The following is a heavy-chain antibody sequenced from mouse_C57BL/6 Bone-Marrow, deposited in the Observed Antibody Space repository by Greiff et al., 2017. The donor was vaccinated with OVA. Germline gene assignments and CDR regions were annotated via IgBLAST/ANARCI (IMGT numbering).Heavy chain of an antibody. Sequence: EVQLVESGGDLVKPGGSLKLSCAASGFTFSSYGMSWVRQTPDKRLEWVASISSGGSYIYYPDSVKGRFTFSRDNAKNTQYLLMSSLKSEDTAMYYCASRVLRFYAMDYWGQGTSVTVSS. CDR2: ISSGGSYI. J-gene: IGHJ4*01. CDR1: GFTFSSYG. V-gene: IGHV5-6*01. D-gene: IGHD1-1*01. CDR3: ASRVLRFYAMDY.